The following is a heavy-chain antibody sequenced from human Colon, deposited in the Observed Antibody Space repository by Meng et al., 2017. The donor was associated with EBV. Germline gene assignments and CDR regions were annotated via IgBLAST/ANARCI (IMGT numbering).Heavy chain of an antibody. D-gene: IGHD4-23*01. Sequence: QVQPQHSGPGLVTPSPTLSLTCAISGDSVSSNSAAWNWIRQSPSGGLEWLGRTYCRSKWSNDYAVSVKSRLTISPDTSKNQFSLHLASVNPEDTGVYYCAREVDYGGNSVSFDFWGQGTLVTVSS. CDR3: AREVDYGGNSVSFDF. CDR2: TYCRSKWSN. V-gene: IGHV6-1*01. J-gene: IGHJ4*02. CDR1: GDSVSSNSAA.